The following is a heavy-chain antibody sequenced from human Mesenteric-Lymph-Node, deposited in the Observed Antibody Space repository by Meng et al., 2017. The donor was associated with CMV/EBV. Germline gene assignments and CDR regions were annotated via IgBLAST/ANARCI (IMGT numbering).Heavy chain of an antibody. Sequence: VYFQTSGYHFTGYSMHWVRQAPGLRLEWMGWINPYSGDTNYAQKFPGRVTMTRDTSINTAYMELTRLRSDDTAVYYCARGGGYFDSWGQGTLVTVSS. V-gene: IGHV1-2*02. CDR2: INPYSGDT. J-gene: IGHJ4*02. CDR3: ARGGGYFDS. CDR1: GYHFTGYS. D-gene: IGHD2-15*01.